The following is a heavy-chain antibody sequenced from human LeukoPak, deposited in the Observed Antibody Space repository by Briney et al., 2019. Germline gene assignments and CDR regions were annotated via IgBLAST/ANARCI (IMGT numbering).Heavy chain of an antibody. J-gene: IGHJ4*02. CDR1: GVSFSGHY. CDR3: AGHRGYTYGPYDY. CDR2: INHIGST. V-gene: IGHV4-34*01. Sequence: PSETLSLTCGVYGVSFSGHYWSWIRQPPGKRLEWIGEINHIGSTNYNPSLKSRVTISVDKSKNQFSLKLSSVTAVDTAVYCCAGHRGYTYGPYDYWGRVTLASVSS. D-gene: IGHD5-18*01.